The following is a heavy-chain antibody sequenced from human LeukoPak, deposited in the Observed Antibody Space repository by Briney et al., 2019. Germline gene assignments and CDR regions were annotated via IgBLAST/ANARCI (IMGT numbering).Heavy chain of an antibody. CDR3: ARVPVFLGLRLKNWFDP. CDR2: INHSGST. CDR1: GGSFSGYY. J-gene: IGHJ5*02. V-gene: IGHV4-34*01. D-gene: IGHD5-12*01. Sequence: PSETLSLTCAVYGGSFSGYYWSWIRQLPGKGLEWIGEINHSGSTNYNPSLKSRVTISVDTSKNQFSLKLSSVTAADTAVYYCARVPVFLGLRLKNWFDPWGQGTLVTVSS.